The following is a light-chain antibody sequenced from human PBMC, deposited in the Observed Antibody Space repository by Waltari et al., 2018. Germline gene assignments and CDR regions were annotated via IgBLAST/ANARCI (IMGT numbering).Light chain of an antibody. Sequence: IVMTQSPATLSVSPGERATLTCRASQRVSSSLAWYQQKPGQVPRLLIYGASTRATGIPSRFSGSGSGTEFTLTISSLQSEDFAVYYCQQYNNWPPWTFGQGTKVEIK. CDR1: QRVSSS. CDR2: GAS. J-gene: IGKJ1*01. CDR3: QQYNNWPPWT. V-gene: IGKV3-15*01.